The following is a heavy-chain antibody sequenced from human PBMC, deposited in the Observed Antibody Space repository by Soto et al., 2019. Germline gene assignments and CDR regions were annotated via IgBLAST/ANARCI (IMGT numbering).Heavy chain of an antibody. CDR2: IKSKAAGGTA. D-gene: IGHD6-13*01. Sequence: EVQQVESGGGLVTPGGSLRLSCAVTGLTFTDAWMNWMRQAPGKGPEWVGRIKSKAAGGTADYAAAVKDRFTMSRDDSKNMLYLQMNSLKSADTAVYYCSSGMAAGTYWGQGTLVTVSS. V-gene: IGHV3-15*07. J-gene: IGHJ4*02. CDR3: SSGMAAGTY. CDR1: GLTFTDAW.